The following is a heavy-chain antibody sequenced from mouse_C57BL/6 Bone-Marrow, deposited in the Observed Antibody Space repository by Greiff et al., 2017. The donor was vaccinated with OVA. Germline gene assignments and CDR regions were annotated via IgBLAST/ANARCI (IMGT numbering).Heavy chain of an antibody. CDR1: GYAFSSSW. D-gene: IGHD2-12*01. Sequence: VHLVESGPELVKPGASVKISCKASGYAFSSSWMNWVKQRPGKGLEWIGRIYPGDGDTNYNGKFKGKATLTADKSSSTAYMQLSSLTSEDSAVYFCARSDYKRFAYWGQGTLVTVSA. CDR2: IYPGDGDT. V-gene: IGHV1-82*01. CDR3: ARSDYKRFAY. J-gene: IGHJ3*01.